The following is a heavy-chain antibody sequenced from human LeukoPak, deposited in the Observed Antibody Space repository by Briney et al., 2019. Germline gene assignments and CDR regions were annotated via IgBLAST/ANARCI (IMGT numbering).Heavy chain of an antibody. J-gene: IGHJ4*02. D-gene: IGHD2-2*02. Sequence: GGSLRLSCAASGFTFDDYAMHWVRQAPGKGLEWVSLISWDGGSTYYADSVKGRFTISRDNSKNSLYLQMNSLRAEDTALYYFAVPSGGWCSTSCYTGGPFDQWGQGTLVTVS. CDR2: ISWDGGST. CDR3: AVPSGGWCSTSCYTGGPFDQ. V-gene: IGHV3-43D*03. CDR1: GFTFDDYA.